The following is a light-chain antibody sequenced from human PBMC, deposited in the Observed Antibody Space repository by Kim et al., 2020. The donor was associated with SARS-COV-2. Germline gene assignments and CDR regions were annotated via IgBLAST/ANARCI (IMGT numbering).Light chain of an antibody. CDR3: QQSISPFT. Sequence: RVTSTCRASQCINSWLGWYQQKPGKAPKLMIYAASNLQSGVPSRCSGSGSGTDFTLTISSLQPEDFATYDCQQSISPFTFGPGTKVDIK. J-gene: IGKJ3*01. CDR2: AAS. CDR1: QCINSW. V-gene: IGKV1-12*01.